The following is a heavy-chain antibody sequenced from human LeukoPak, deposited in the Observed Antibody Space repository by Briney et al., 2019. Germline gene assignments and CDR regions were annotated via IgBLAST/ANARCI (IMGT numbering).Heavy chain of an antibody. Sequence: GGSLRLSCAASGFTFSTYAMSWVRQAPGKGLEWVSSISGSGGSTFYADSVKGRFTTSRDNSENTLYLQINSLRVEDTAVYYCAKRRGAVTTVTIAYFDYWGQGTLVTVSS. V-gene: IGHV3-23*01. J-gene: IGHJ4*02. CDR2: ISGSGGST. CDR3: AKRRGAVTTVTIAYFDY. CDR1: GFTFSTYA. D-gene: IGHD4-17*01.